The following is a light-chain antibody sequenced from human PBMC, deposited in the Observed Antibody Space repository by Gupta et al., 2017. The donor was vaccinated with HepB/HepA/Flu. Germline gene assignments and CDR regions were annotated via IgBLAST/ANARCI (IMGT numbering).Light chain of an antibody. J-gene: IGLJ1*01. CDR1: SSDLGSYNL. Sequence: QSALTQPASVSASPGQSITISCTGTSSDLGSYNLVSWYQQHPGKAPKLMIYEVSRRPSGVSNRFSGSKSGTTASLTISGLQAEDESYYYCCSYAGSKVFGTGTKVTVL. CDR3: CSYAGSKV. V-gene: IGLV2-23*02. CDR2: EVS.